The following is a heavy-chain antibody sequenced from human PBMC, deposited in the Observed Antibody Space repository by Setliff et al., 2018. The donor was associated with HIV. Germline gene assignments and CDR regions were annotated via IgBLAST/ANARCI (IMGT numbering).Heavy chain of an antibody. V-gene: IGHV4-59*01. Sequence: SETLSLTCTVSDDSISSYYWSWIRQPPGKGLEWIGYIYYTGTTKYNPSLKSRVTISIDTSKNQFSLKLTSVTAADTAVYYCAREWLQHTGDDAFDVWGQGIMVTVSS. D-gene: IGHD5-12*01. CDR2: IYYTGTT. CDR3: AREWLQHTGDDAFDV. J-gene: IGHJ3*01. CDR1: DDSISSYY.